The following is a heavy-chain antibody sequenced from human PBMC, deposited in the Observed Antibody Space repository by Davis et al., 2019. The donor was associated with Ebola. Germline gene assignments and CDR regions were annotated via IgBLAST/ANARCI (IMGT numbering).Heavy chain of an antibody. J-gene: IGHJ4*02. CDR1: GLTFTSYW. CDR3: ARGGQISDY. Sequence: PGGSLRLSCAASGLTFTSYWMHWVRQAPGEGLMCVSRINSDGTFTTYADSVKGRFTISRDNAKNTLYLQMGSLRADDTAVYYCARGGQISDYWGQGTLVTVSS. CDR2: INSDGTFT. V-gene: IGHV3-74*01.